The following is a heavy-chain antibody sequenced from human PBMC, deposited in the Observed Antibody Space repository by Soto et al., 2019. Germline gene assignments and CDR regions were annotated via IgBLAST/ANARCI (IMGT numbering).Heavy chain of an antibody. CDR2: ISGSGGST. CDR3: AKDRARSSGFDY. CDR1: GFTFSSYA. Sequence: LRLSCAASGFTFSSYAMSWVRQAPGKGLEWVSAISGSGGSTYYADSVKGRFTISRDNSKNTLYLQMNSLRAEDTAVYYCAKDRARSSGFDYWGQGTLVTVSS. V-gene: IGHV3-23*01. D-gene: IGHD6-6*01. J-gene: IGHJ4*02.